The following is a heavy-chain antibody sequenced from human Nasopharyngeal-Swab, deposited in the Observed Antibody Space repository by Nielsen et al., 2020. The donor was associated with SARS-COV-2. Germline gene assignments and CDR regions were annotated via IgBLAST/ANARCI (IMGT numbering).Heavy chain of an antibody. Sequence: KVSCKGSGYSFTSYWISWVRQMPGKGLEWMGRIDPSDSYTNYSPSFQGHVTIPADKSISTAYLQWSSLKASDTAMYYCARHHCSSTSCYVDFDYWGQGTLVTVSS. J-gene: IGHJ4*02. CDR1: GYSFTSYW. D-gene: IGHD2-2*01. CDR3: ARHHCSSTSCYVDFDY. V-gene: IGHV5-10-1*01. CDR2: IDPSDSYT.